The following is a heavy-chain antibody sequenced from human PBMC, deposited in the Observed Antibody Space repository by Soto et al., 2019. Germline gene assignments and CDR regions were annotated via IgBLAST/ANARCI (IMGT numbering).Heavy chain of an antibody. V-gene: IGHV1-58*01. CDR1: GFTFTSSA. CDR3: AAETALVVAYYYYGMDV. CDR2: IVVGSGNT. Sequence: QMQLVQSGPEVKKPGTSVKVSCKASGFTFTSSAVQWVRQARGQRLEWIGWIVVGSGNTNYAQKFQERVTITRDMSTSTAYMELSSLRSEDTAVYYCAAETALVVAYYYYGMDVWGQGTTVTVSS. D-gene: IGHD2-15*01. J-gene: IGHJ6*02.